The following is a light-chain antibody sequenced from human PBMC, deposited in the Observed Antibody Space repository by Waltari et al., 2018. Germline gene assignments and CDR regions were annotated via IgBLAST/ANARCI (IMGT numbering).Light chain of an antibody. CDR3: QHYVRLPAT. V-gene: IGKV3-20*01. CDR2: GAS. Sequence: IVLTQSHGTLFLSPGERSTLSCRASQSVRGSLAWYQQKAGQAPRLLIYGASSRATGIPDRFSGSGSGTDFSLTISRLEPEDFAVYYCQHYVRLPATFGQGTKVEIK. CDR1: QSVRGS. J-gene: IGKJ1*01.